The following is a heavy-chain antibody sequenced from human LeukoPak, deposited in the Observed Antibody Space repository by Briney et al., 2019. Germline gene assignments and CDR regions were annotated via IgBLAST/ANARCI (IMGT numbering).Heavy chain of an antibody. J-gene: IGHJ4*02. Sequence: GGFLRLSCAASGFTFSSYAMSWVRQAPGKGLEWVSAISGSGGSTYYADSAKGRFTISRDNSKNTLYLQMNSLRAEDTAVYYCAKARGDPRLGDYWGQGTLVTVSS. D-gene: IGHD4-17*01. CDR2: ISGSGGST. V-gene: IGHV3-23*01. CDR3: AKARGDPRLGDY. CDR1: GFTFSSYA.